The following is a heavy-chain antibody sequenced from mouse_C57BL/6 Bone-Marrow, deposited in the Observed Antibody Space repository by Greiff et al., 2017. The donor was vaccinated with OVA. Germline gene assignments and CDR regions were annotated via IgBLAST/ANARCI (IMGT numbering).Heavy chain of an antibody. V-gene: IGHV1-69*01. D-gene: IGHD1-1*01. CDR2: IDPSDSYT. CDR1: GYTFTSYW. Sequence: QVQLQQPGAELVMPGASVKLSCKASGYTFTSYWMHWVKQRPGQGLEWIGEIDPSDSYTNYNQKFKGKSTLTVDKSPSTAYMQLSSLTSEDSAVYYCARRPYGSSYYFDYWGQGTTLTVSS. J-gene: IGHJ2*01. CDR3: ARRPYGSSYYFDY.